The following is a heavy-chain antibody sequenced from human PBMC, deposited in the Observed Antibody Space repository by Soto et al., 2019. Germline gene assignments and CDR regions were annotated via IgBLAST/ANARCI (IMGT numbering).Heavy chain of an antibody. D-gene: IGHD5-18*01. CDR2: INTSGGST. J-gene: IGHJ6*02. CDR3: AREPDTAIYYYYGMDV. V-gene: IGHV1-46*01. CDR1: GYTFTSYY. Sequence: GASVKVSCKASGYTFTSYYMHWVRQAPGQGLEWMGIINTSGGSTSYAQKFQGRVTMTRDTSTSTVYMEMSSLRSEDTAVYYCAREPDTAIYYYYGMDVWGQGTTVTVS.